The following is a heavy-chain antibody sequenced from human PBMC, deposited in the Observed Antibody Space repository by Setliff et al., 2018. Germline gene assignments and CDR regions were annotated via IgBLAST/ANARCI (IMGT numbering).Heavy chain of an antibody. CDR3: ARVPYPHRFPYSNYLGYYYYYYMDV. J-gene: IGHJ6*03. Sequence: ASVKVSCKASGYTFTSYGISWMRQAPGQGLEWIGWISAYNGNTNYAQKLQGRVTMTTDTSTSTAYMELRSLRSDDTAVYYCARVPYPHRFPYSNYLGYYYYYYMDVWGKGTTVTVSS. D-gene: IGHD4-4*01. V-gene: IGHV1-18*01. CDR2: ISAYNGNT. CDR1: GYTFTSYG.